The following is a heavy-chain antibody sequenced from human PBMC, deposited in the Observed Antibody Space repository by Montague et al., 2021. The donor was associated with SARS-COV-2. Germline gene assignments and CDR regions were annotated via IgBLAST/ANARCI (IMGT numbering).Heavy chain of an antibody. Sequence: PALVKPPQTLTLTCTFSGFSLSTPNVGVGWIRQPPGKALEWLAXXXSXXXKRXSPSLQSRLTITKDTSKNQVVLSLTNVDPVDTATYYCAHLIRYYDIFTGIPFDYWGQGTQVTVSS. CDR2: XXSXXXK. V-gene: IGHV2-5*01. J-gene: IGHJ4*02. CDR1: GFSLSTPNVG. D-gene: IGHD3-9*01. CDR3: AHLIRYYDIFTGIPFDY.